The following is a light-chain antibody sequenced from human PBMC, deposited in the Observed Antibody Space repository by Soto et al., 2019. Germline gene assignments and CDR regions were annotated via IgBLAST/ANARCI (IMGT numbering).Light chain of an antibody. J-gene: IGKJ4*01. CDR1: QDISNY. CDR3: QHYDNLPSLA. Sequence: DIQMTQSPSSLSASVGDRVTITCQASQDISNYLNWYQQKPGKAPKLMSYDASNLETGVPSRFSGSGSWTDFTFTISSLQPEDIATYYCQHYDNLPSLAFGGGTKVEIK. V-gene: IGKV1-33*01. CDR2: DAS.